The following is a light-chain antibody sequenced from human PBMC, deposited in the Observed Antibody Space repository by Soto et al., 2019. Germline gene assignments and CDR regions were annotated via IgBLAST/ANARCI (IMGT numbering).Light chain of an antibody. Sequence: QSVLTQPASVSGSPGQSITISCTGTSSDVGGYNYVSWYQQYPGKAPKVMIYEVTNRPSGVSNRFSGSKSGNTASLTISGLQAEEEADYYCISYTSSNTLIFGGGTKVTVL. V-gene: IGLV2-14*01. CDR3: ISYTSSNTLI. CDR1: SSDVGGYNY. J-gene: IGLJ2*01. CDR2: EVT.